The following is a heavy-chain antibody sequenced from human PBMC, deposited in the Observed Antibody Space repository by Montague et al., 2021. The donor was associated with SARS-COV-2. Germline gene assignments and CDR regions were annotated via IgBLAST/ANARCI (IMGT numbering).Heavy chain of an antibody. V-gene: IGHV3-73*01. CDR2: IRSKANSYAT. CDR3: TRYGDYVN. CDR1: GFTFSGSA. J-gene: IGHJ4*02. Sequence: SLRLSCSASGFTFSGSAMHWVRQASGKGLEWVGRIRSKANSYATXYAASVKGRFTISRDDSKNTAYLQMNSLKTEDTAVYYCTRYGDYVNWGQGTLVTVSS. D-gene: IGHD4-17*01.